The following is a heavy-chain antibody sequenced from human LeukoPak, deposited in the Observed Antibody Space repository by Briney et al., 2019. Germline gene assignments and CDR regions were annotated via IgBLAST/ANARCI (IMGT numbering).Heavy chain of an antibody. V-gene: IGHV3-23*01. Sequence: GGSLRPSCAASGFTFSSYAMSWVRQAPEKGLEWVSTISGSGGGTYYADSVKGRFTISRDDSKNTLYLQMNSLRAEDTAVYYCVEDLGRYRNNCFDYWGQGTLVTVSS. J-gene: IGHJ4*02. CDR1: GFTFSSYA. CDR3: VEDLGRYRNNCFDY. CDR2: ISGSGGGT. D-gene: IGHD1-26*01.